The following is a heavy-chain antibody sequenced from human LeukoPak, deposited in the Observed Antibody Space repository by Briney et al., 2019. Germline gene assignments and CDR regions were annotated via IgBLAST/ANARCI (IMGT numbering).Heavy chain of an antibody. D-gene: IGHD6-19*01. Sequence: PSETLSLTCTVSGGSISSYYWSWIRPPPGKGLEWIGYIYYSGSTNYNPSLKSRVTISVDTSKNQFSLKLSSVTAADTAVYYCARELSYSSGWSQFDYWGQGTLVTVSS. V-gene: IGHV4-59*01. CDR3: ARELSYSSGWSQFDY. J-gene: IGHJ4*02. CDR2: IYYSGST. CDR1: GGSISSYY.